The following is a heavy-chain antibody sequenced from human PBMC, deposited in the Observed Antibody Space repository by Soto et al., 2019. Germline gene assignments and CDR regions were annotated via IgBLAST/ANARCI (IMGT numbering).Heavy chain of an antibody. CDR3: ASSYGSGYRAFDY. Sequence: QVQLVQSGAEVKKPGSSVRVSCKASGDTFTFYSINWVRQAPGLGLEWMGRIKPILSMSNYAQRFQGRVMMTADKATSTAYMEPSRLRSEDTAMYYCASSYGSGYRAFDYWGQGALVTVSS. CDR2: IKPILSMS. D-gene: IGHD3-10*01. CDR1: GDTFTFYS. V-gene: IGHV1-69*02. J-gene: IGHJ4*02.